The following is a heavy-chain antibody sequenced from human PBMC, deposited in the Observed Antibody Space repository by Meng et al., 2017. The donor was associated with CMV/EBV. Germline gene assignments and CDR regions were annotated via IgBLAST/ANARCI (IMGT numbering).Heavy chain of an antibody. CDR1: GYTFTGYY. J-gene: IGHJ5*02. V-gene: IGHV1-2*02. CDR2: INPNSGGT. D-gene: IGHD5-12*01. Sequence: ASVKVSCKASGYTFTGYYMHWVRQAPGQGLEWMGWINPNSGGTNYAQKFQGRVTMTRDTSISTAYMELSRLRSDDTAVYYCARSYSGYDYWFDPWGQGTPVTVSS. CDR3: ARSYSGYDYWFDP.